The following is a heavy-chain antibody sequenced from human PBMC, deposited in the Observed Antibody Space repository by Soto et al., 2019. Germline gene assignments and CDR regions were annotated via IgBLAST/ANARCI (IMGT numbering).Heavy chain of an antibody. Sequence: QVQLQESGPGLVKPSQTLSLTCTVSGDSISSGGYYWSWIRQHPGKGLEWIGYIYYSGRTYYSPSRKSRVTXXVXTXKNQFSLKMSSVTAADTAVYYCARVVDGSGSYYFQHWGQGTLVTVSS. CDR2: IYYSGRT. CDR1: GDSISSGGYY. D-gene: IGHD3-10*01. J-gene: IGHJ1*01. V-gene: IGHV4-31*03. CDR3: ARVVDGSGSYYFQH.